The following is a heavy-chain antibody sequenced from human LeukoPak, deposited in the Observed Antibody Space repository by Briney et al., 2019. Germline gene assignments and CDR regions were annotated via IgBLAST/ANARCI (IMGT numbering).Heavy chain of an antibody. CDR2: ISSDGSNK. D-gene: IGHD3-10*01. V-gene: IGHV3-30*03. Sequence: GGSLRLSCAASGFTFSSYAMSWVRQAPGKGLEWVAVISSDGSNKYYADSMKGRFTISRDNSKNTLYLEMQSLRAEDTAVYFCARGSTLLRGLIDYWGQGTLVPVTS. J-gene: IGHJ4*02. CDR3: ARGSTLLRGLIDY. CDR1: GFTFSSYA.